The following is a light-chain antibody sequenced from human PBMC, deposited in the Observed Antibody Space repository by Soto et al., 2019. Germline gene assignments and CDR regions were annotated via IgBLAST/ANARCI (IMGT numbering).Light chain of an antibody. Sequence: DIQMTQSPSTRSASIGYRVTITCXASQDISSFLAWYQQKPGKAPKLLIYTASTLQSGVPSRFSGSGAGTDFTLTISSLQPEDFATYFCQQLKSYPLTFGQGTRLEIK. J-gene: IGKJ5*01. CDR2: TAS. V-gene: IGKV1-9*01. CDR3: QQLKSYPLT. CDR1: QDISSF.